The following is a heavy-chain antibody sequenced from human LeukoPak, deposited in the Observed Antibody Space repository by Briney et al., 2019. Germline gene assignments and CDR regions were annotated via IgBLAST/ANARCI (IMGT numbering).Heavy chain of an antibody. J-gene: IGHJ4*02. CDR3: ARDLGYCTNGVCHTRFDY. CDR1: GYNVFSYG. D-gene: IGHD2-8*01. V-gene: IGHV1-18*01. Sequence: ASVKVSCKASGYNVFSYGFSWVRQAPGQGLEWMGWISAYNGHTNYAEKFQDRVTMTTDTSTRTAYMELRSLRPDDTAVYYCARDLGYCTNGVCHTRFDYWGQGTLVAVSS. CDR2: ISAYNGHT.